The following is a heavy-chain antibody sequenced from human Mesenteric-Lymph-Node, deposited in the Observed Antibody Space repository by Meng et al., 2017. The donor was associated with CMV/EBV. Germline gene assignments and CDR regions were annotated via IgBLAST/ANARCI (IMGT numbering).Heavy chain of an antibody. CDR3: ARSNSILRGPRDY. J-gene: IGHJ4*02. Sequence: GESLKISCAASGFTFSSYAMHWVRQAPGKGLEWVAVISYDGSNKYYADSVKGRFTISRDISKNTVFLQMNSLRVEDTAVYYCARSNSILRGPRDYWGQGTLVTVSS. CDR2: ISYDGSNK. CDR1: GFTFSSYA. D-gene: IGHD3-10*01. V-gene: IGHV3-30*04.